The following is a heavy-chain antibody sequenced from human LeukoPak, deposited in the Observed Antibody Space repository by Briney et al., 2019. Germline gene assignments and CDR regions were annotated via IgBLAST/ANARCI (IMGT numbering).Heavy chain of an antibody. CDR3: ARAPSIQYNWFDP. CDR1: GGTFSSYA. J-gene: IGHJ5*02. D-gene: IGHD2/OR15-2a*01. Sequence: ASVKVSCKASGGTFSSYAISWVRQAPGQGLEWMGRIIPILGIANYAQKFQGRVTITAGKSTSTAYMELSSLRSEDTAVYYCARAPSIQYNWFDPWGQGTLVTVSS. V-gene: IGHV1-69*04. CDR2: IIPILGIA.